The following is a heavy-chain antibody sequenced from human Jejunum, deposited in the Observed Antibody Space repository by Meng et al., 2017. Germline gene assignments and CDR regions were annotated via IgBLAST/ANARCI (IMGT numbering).Heavy chain of an antibody. J-gene: IGHJ4*02. CDR2: INTNPGNP. CDR1: GYSFTNNA. D-gene: IGHD6-6*01. CDR3: ARANVPRPYDS. V-gene: IGHV7-4-1*02. Sequence: QVQLVQSGSELKKLGASVKVSCKASGYSFTNNAINWVRQAPGQGLEWMGWINTNPGNPTYAQGFTGRFVFSLDTSVSTAYLQISNLKAEDTAVYYCARANVPRPYDSWGQGTLVTVSS.